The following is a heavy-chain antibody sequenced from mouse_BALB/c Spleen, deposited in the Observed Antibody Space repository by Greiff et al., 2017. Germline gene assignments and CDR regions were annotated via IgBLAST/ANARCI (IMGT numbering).Heavy chain of an antibody. J-gene: IGHJ3*01. Sequence: EVKLMESGPGLVKPSQSLSLTCTVSGYSFTSDYVWYWVRQLPGNILEWMGYISYSGSTSYNPSLKSRISITRNTSKNQFFLQLNAVTTEDTATYYCARGDPLAYWGQGTLVTVSA. CDR3: ARGDPLAY. CDR1: GYSFTSDYV. CDR2: ISYSGST. V-gene: IGHV3-2*02.